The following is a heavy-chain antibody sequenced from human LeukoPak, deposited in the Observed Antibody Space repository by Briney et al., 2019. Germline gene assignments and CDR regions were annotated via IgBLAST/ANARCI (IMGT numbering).Heavy chain of an antibody. J-gene: IGHJ4*02. D-gene: IGHD3-16*01. V-gene: IGHV3-23*01. CDR2: VSGSSGRT. Sequence: GGSLRLSCTASGFTFSDYAMSWVRQAPGKGLEWVSAVSGSSGRTYYADSVKARFTISRDNSKNKLYLQMSSLRAEDTAVYYCATVWFRRFDYWGQGILVTVSS. CDR1: GFTFSDYA. CDR3: ATVWFRRFDY.